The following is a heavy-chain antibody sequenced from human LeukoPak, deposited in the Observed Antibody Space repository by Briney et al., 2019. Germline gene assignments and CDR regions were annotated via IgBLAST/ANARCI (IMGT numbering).Heavy chain of an antibody. V-gene: IGHV1-69*13. CDR3: AREWELKYYFDY. Sequence: ASVKVCCKASGGTFSSYAISWVRLAPGQGLEWMGGIIPIFGTANYAQKFQGRVTITADESTSTAYMELSSLRSEDTAVYYCAREWELKYYFDYWGQGTLVTVSS. J-gene: IGHJ4*02. CDR1: GGTFSSYA. D-gene: IGHD1-26*01. CDR2: IIPIFGTA.